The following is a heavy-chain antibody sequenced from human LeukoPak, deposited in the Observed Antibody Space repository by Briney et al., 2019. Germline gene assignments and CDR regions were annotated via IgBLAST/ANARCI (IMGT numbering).Heavy chain of an antibody. J-gene: IGHJ4*02. CDR2: IWFDGSNK. D-gene: IGHD7-27*01. Sequence: GGSLRLSCTASGFTFSSYGMHWVRQAPGKGLEWVAVIWFDGSNKYYADSVKGRFTISRDNSKNTLYLQMNSLRAEDTAVYYCARDRDWGCSYCSYWGQGTLVTVSS. V-gene: IGHV3-33*01. CDR3: ARDRDWGCSYCSY. CDR1: GFTFSSYG.